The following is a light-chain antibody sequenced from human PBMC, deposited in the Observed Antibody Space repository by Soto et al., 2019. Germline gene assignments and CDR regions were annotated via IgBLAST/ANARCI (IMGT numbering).Light chain of an antibody. CDR1: QSVASS. V-gene: IGKV3-11*01. J-gene: IGKJ1*01. CDR3: QQRYNWPLT. Sequence: EIVLTQSPDTLSLSPGERATLSCRASQSVASSLAWYQQKPGQVPRLLIYDASNRATGIPARFSGSGFGTDFTLTIRSLEPEDFAVYYCQQRYNWPLTFGQGTKVEIK. CDR2: DAS.